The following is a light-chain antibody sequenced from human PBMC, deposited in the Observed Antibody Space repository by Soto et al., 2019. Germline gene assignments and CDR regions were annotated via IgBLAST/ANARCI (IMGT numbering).Light chain of an antibody. CDR1: QSVSSF. J-gene: IGKJ4*01. CDR3: QQRSNWPPLT. Sequence: EIVLTQSPATLSLSPGERATLSCRASQSVSSFLAWYQQKPGQPPRLLIYDVSNRATGIPARFSGSGSGTDFTLTISSLEPEDFAVYYCQQRSNWPPLTFGGGTKVEIK. V-gene: IGKV3-11*01. CDR2: DVS.